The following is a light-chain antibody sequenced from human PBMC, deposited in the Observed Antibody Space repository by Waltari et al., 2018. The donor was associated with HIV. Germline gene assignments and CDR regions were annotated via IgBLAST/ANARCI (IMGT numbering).Light chain of an antibody. CDR1: SSTIGADYD. V-gene: IGLV1-40*01. CDR3: QSYDISLSASVV. J-gene: IGLJ2*01. Sequence: QSMLTQPPSVSGAPGQRVTISCTGSSSTIGADYDVHWYQQIPGTAPKLLISGNTNRPSGVPDRFSASKSVTSASLTISGLQAEDEADYFCQSYDISLSASVVFGGGTRLTVL. CDR2: GNT.